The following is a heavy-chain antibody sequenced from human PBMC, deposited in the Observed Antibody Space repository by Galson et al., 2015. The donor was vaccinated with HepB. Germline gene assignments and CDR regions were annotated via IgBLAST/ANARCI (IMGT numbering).Heavy chain of an antibody. J-gene: IGHJ3*02. D-gene: IGHD2-21*01. Sequence: SLRLSCAASGFTFSSYAMHWVRQAPGKGLEWVAVISYDGSNKYYADSVKGRFTISRDNSKNTLYLQMNSLRAEDTAVYYCARAESMAYCGGDCLFATDAFDIWGQGAMVTVSS. CDR2: ISYDGSNK. V-gene: IGHV3-30-3*01. CDR1: GFTFSSYA. CDR3: ARAESMAYCGGDCLFATDAFDI.